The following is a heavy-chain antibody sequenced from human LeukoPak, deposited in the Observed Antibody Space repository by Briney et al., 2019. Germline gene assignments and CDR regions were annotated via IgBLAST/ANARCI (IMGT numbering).Heavy chain of an antibody. CDR3: ATNVAAAVDWFDP. CDR1: GFTFSSYS. Sequence: GGSLRLSCAASGFTFSSYSMNWVRQAPGKGLEWVSSISSSSSTIYYADSVKGRFTISRDNAKNSLYLQMNSLRAEDTAVYYCATNVAAAVDWFDPWGQGTLVTVSS. V-gene: IGHV3-21*04. D-gene: IGHD6-13*01. J-gene: IGHJ5*02. CDR2: ISSSSSTI.